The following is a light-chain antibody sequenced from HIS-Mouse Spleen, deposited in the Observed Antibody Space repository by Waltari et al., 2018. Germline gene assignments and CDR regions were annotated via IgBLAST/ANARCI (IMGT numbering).Light chain of an antibody. Sequence: QSALTQPASVSGSPGQSITISCPGTSSHVGGYNYVSWYQQHPGKAPKLMIYEVSNRPSGVSNRFSGSKSGNTASLTISGLQAEDEADYYCSSYTSSSTVVFGGGTKLTVL. CDR2: EVS. J-gene: IGLJ2*01. CDR1: SSHVGGYNY. V-gene: IGLV2-14*01. CDR3: SSYTSSSTVV.